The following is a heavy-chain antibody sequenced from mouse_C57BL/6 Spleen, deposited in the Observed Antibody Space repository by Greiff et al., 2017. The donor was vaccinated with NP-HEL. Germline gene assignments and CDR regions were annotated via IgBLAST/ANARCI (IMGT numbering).Heavy chain of an antibody. CDR2: INPNNGGT. Sequence: EVQLQQSGPELVKPGASVKIPCKASGYTFTDYNMDWVKQSHGKSLEWIGDINPNNGGTIYNQKFKGKATLTVDKSSSTAYMELRSLTSEDTAVYYCARGGYYDYDEAYYAMDYWGQGTSVTVSS. J-gene: IGHJ4*01. V-gene: IGHV1-18*01. D-gene: IGHD2-4*01. CDR1: GYTFTDYN. CDR3: ARGGYYDYDEAYYAMDY.